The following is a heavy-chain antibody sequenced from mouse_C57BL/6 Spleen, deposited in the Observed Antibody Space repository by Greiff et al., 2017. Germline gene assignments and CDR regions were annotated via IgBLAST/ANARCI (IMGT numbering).Heavy chain of an antibody. CDR2: IYWDDDK. J-gene: IGHJ1*03. D-gene: IGHD1-1*01. CDR1: GFSLRTSGMG. V-gene: IGHV8-12*01. Sequence: QVTLKVSGPGILQSSQTLSLTCSFSGFSLRTSGMGVSWIRQPSGKGLEWLAHIYWDDDKRYNPSLKSRLTLSKDTSRNQVCLKITSVDTADTATYYFARDTTDRYFDVWGTGTTVTVSS. CDR3: ARDTTDRYFDV.